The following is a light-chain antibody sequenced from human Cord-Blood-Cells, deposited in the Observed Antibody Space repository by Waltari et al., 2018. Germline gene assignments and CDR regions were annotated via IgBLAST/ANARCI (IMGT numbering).Light chain of an antibody. CDR1: SSDVGSYNL. Sequence: QSALTQPASVSGSPGQSITISCTGTSSDVGSYNLVSWYQQHPGKAPKLMIYEGSKRPSGVSNRFSGSKSGNTASLTISGLQAEDDADYYCCSHAGSSTLVFGGGTKLTVL. J-gene: IGLJ3*02. CDR3: CSHAGSSTLV. CDR2: EGS. V-gene: IGLV2-23*01.